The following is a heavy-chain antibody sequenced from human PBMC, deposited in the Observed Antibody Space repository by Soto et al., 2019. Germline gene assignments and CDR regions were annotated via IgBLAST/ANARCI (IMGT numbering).Heavy chain of an antibody. V-gene: IGHV3-23*01. J-gene: IGHJ4*02. CDR1: GFIFSRYG. CDR2: MNAGGDT. Sequence: GGSLRLSCAASGFIFSRYGMTWVRQSPGKGLEWVSAMNAGGDTFYADSVKVRFTISRDNSKNTLYLQMNSLRAEDTALYYCAKDDPNDHYDISFDNCGQGNLVTVSS. D-gene: IGHD3-3*01. CDR3: AKDDPNDHYDISFDN.